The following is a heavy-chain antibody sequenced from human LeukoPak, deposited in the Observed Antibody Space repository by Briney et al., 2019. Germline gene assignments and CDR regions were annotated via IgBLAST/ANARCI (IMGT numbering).Heavy chain of an antibody. CDR2: IKQDGSET. Sequence: GGSLRLSCAVSGFTFSDYWMIWVRQAPGKGLEWVASIKQDGSETSYVDSVRGRFTISRDNGRMSFYLQMNSLRSEDTAIYYCARGNTLDVWGQGTTVIVSS. J-gene: IGHJ6*02. CDR1: GFTFSDYW. CDR3: ARGNTLDV. V-gene: IGHV3-7*01. D-gene: IGHD2/OR15-2a*01.